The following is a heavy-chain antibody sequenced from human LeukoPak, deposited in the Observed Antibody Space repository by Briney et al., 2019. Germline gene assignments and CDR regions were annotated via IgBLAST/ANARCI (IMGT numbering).Heavy chain of an antibody. V-gene: IGHV3-30*18. CDR1: GFTFSSYA. CDR2: ISYDGSNK. J-gene: IGHJ4*02. CDR3: AKDRRFDY. Sequence: GGSLRLSCAASGFTFSSYAMSWVRQAPGKGLEWVAVISYDGSNKYYADSVKGRFTISRDNSKNTLYLLRAEDTAVYYCAKDRRFDYWGQGTLVTVSS.